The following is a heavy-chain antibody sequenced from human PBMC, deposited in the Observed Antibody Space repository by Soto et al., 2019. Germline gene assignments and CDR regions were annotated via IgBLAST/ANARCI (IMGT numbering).Heavy chain of an antibody. Sequence: EVQLVESGGGLVQPGGSLRLSCAASGFTFSSYWMHWVRQAPGKGRCWFSRINSDGSSTSYADSVKGRFTISRDNAKNTLYLQMNSLRAEDTAVYYCARGISQEGYYYYGMDVWGQGTTVTVSS. CDR3: ARGISQEGYYYYGMDV. V-gene: IGHV3-74*01. J-gene: IGHJ6*02. CDR2: INSDGSST. CDR1: GFTFSSYW.